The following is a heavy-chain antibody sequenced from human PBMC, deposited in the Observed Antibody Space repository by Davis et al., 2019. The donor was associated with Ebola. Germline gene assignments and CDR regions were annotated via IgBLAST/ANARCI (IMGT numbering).Heavy chain of an antibody. CDR2: IYRDGNEK. CDR1: GFPFGSFW. D-gene: IGHD2-8*02. V-gene: IGHV3-7*03. J-gene: IGHJ3*02. CDR3: ASLRRTITGMDDAFDM. Sequence: GESLNIPCAASGFPFGSFWMSWLRQAPGRGLEWVANIYRDGNEKYYVDSVKGRFTISRDNTKNSLYLQMNYLRAEDTAVYFCASLRRTITGMDDAFDMWGQGTMVTVSS.